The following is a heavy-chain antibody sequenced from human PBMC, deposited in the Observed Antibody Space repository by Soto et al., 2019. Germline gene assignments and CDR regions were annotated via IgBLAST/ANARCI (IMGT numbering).Heavy chain of an antibody. D-gene: IGHD1-26*01. J-gene: IGHJ5*02. CDR1: GFSFENFG. V-gene: IGHV3-23*01. CDR3: AKNQGVELVPLATVDWFDP. CDR2: ISGSGFKK. Sequence: QTGGCLRLSCAACGFSFENFGMSWVRQAPGKGLEWISSISGSGFKKYYADSVKGRFTISRDNSKSTVYLELNNLSAEDTAVYHCAKNQGVELVPLATVDWFDPWGQGSVVTVSS.